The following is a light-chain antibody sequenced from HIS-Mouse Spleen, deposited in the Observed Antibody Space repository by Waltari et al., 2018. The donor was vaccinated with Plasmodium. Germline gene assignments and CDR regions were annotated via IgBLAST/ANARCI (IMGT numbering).Light chain of an antibody. V-gene: IGLV3-19*01. J-gene: IGLJ3*02. CDR2: GKN. Sequence: SSELTQDPAVSVALGQTVRITCQGDSLRSYYASWYQQKPGQAPVLVIYGKNNRPSGLPDRFSGSSSGKTASLTITGAQAEDEADYYCNSRDSSGNQWVFGGGTKLTVL. CDR3: NSRDSSGNQWV. CDR1: SLRSYY.